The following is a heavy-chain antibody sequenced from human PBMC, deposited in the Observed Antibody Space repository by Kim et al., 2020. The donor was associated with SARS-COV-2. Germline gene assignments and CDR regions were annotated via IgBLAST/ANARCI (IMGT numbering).Heavy chain of an antibody. CDR3: ARGDYGVDAFEI. V-gene: IGHV4-61*02. Sequence: NYNPPLRSRVTISVDTSKYQFSRELSAVTAADTAVDYCARGDYGVDAFEIWGQGTMVTVSS. J-gene: IGHJ3*02. D-gene: IGHD4-17*01.